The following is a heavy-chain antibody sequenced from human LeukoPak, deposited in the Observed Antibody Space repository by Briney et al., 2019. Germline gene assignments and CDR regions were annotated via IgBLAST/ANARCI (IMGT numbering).Heavy chain of an antibody. CDR2: IQYDGSNK. CDR1: GFTFSSYG. D-gene: IGHD3-10*01. Sequence: GGSLRLSCAASGFTFSSYGMHWVRQAPGKGLEWVAFIQYDGSNKFYADSVKGRYTISRDNSKNTLYLQMNSLRAEDTAVYYCARVLSGRGSLYDYYYYMDVWGKGTTVTISS. V-gene: IGHV3-30*02. J-gene: IGHJ6*03. CDR3: ARVLSGRGSLYDYYYYMDV.